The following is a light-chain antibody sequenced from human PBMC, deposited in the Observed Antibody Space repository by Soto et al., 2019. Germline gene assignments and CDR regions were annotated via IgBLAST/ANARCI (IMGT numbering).Light chain of an antibody. CDR1: SSKIGNNY. J-gene: IGLJ1*01. Sequence: SVLTQPPPVSAAPGQKAPISRSGSSSKIGNNYVSWYQQLPGTAPKLLIYDNNKRPSGIPDRFSGSKSGTSATLGITGLQTGDEADYYCGTWDSSLSAPYVFGTGTKVTVL. V-gene: IGLV1-51*01. CDR3: GTWDSSLSAPYV. CDR2: DNN.